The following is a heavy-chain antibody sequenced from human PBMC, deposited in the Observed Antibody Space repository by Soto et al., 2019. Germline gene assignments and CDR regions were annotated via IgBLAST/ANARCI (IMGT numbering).Heavy chain of an antibody. D-gene: IGHD6-6*01. CDR3: ARGGIAARFYYYYGMDV. CDR1: GGSFSGYY. CDR2: INHSGST. V-gene: IGHV4-34*01. J-gene: IGHJ6*02. Sequence: SETLSLTCAVYGGSFSGYYWSWIRQPPGKGLEWIGEINHSGSTNYNPSLKSRVTISVDTSKNQFSLKLSSVTAADTAVYYCARGGIAARFYYYYGMDVWGQGTTVTVS.